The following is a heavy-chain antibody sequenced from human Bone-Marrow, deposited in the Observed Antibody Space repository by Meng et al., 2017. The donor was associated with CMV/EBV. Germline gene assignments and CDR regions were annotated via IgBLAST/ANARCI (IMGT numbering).Heavy chain of an antibody. Sequence: GGSLRLSCAASGFTFDDYAMHWVRQGPGKGLEWVSAKSGSGESTYYADSVKGRFTISRDNSKNTVYLQMNSLRAEDTALYYCVKYYDFLDGTDVWGQGTTVTVYS. V-gene: IGHV3-23*01. J-gene: IGHJ6*01. CDR3: VKYYDFLDGTDV. D-gene: IGHD3-3*01. CDR1: GFTFDDYA. CDR2: KSGSGEST.